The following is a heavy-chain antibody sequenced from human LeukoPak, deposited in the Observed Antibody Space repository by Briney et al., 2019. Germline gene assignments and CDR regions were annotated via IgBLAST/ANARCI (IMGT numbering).Heavy chain of an antibody. Sequence: SETLSLTCAVYGVSFSGYYWSWIRQPPGKGLEWVGEINHSGSTNYNPSLKSRVTISVDTSKNQFSLKLSSVTAADTAVYDCARLEDYDFWSGMDVWGKGTTVTVSS. CDR1: GVSFSGYY. D-gene: IGHD3-3*01. CDR3: ARLEDYDFWSGMDV. CDR2: INHSGST. V-gene: IGHV4-34*01. J-gene: IGHJ6*03.